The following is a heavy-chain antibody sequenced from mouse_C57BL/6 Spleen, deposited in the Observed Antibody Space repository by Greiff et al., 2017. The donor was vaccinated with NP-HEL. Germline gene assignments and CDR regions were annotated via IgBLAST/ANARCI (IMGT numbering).Heavy chain of an antibody. V-gene: IGHV5-17*01. J-gene: IGHJ4*01. CDR2: ISSGSSTI. D-gene: IGHD1-1*01. Sequence: EVQLVESGGGLVKPGGSLKLSCAASGFTFSDYGMHWVRQAPEKGLEWVAYISSGSSTIYYADTVKGRFTISRDNAKNTLFLQMTSLRSEDTAMYYCARPGFYYGSSFYAMDYWGQGTSVTVSS. CDR3: ARPGFYYGSSFYAMDY. CDR1: GFTFSDYG.